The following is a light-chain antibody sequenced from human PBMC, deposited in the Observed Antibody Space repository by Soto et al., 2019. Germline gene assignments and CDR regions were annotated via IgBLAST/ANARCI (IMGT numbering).Light chain of an antibody. CDR3: QQYGSSVWT. CDR1: QSVRSN. CDR2: GAS. Sequence: EIVMTQSPATLSVSPGERATLSCRASQSVRSNLAWYQQKPGQSPRLLIYGASTRATGIPARFSGSGSGTQFTLTISSLQSEDFAVYYCQQYGSSVWTFGQGTKVEIK. J-gene: IGKJ1*01. V-gene: IGKV3-15*01.